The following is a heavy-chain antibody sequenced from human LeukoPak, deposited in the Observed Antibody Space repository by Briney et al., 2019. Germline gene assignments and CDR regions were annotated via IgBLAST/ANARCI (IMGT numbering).Heavy chain of an antibody. J-gene: IGHJ6*02. Sequence: SETLSLTCAVSGDSISSSVWWSWVRQPPGKGLEWIGEVYHSGSTSYNPSLKSRVTISVDKSKNHFSLELSSVTAADTAVYYCARAGDSSGSPYYYYGMDVWGQGTTVTVSS. CDR3: ARAGDSSGSPYYYYGMDV. CDR2: VYHSGST. D-gene: IGHD3-22*01. V-gene: IGHV4-4*02. CDR1: GDSISSSVW.